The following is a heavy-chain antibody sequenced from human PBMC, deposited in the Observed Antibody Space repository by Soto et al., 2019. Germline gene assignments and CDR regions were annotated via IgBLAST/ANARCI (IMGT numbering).Heavy chain of an antibody. D-gene: IGHD3-10*02. V-gene: IGHV4-4*01. J-gene: IGHJ6*02. CDR2: IYESGIT. Sequence: LSLTCAVSGGSIISGPWWTWVRQSPGKGLEWVGEIYESGITNYNPSLNGRLSISMDQSKNQFSLKLTSVTAADTALYFCARGFSMSDTSDKDRFYFYYGLNVWAQETRVTASS. CDR3: ARGFSMSDTSDKDRFYFYYGLNV. CDR1: GGSIISGPW.